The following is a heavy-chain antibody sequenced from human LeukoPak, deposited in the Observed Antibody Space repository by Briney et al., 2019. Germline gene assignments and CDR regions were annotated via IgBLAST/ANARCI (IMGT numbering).Heavy chain of an antibody. D-gene: IGHD3-10*02. CDR2: INAGNGST. V-gene: IGHV1-3*01. CDR3: ARDHDGVRGVPALYFYY. CDR1: GYTFTSYA. Sequence: ASVKVSCKASGYTFTSYAMHWVRQAPGQRLEWMGWINAGNGSTKYSQKFQGRVTITRDTSASTAYMEVSSLRSEDTAVYYCARDHDGVRGVPALYFYYWGQGTLVTVSS. J-gene: IGHJ4*01.